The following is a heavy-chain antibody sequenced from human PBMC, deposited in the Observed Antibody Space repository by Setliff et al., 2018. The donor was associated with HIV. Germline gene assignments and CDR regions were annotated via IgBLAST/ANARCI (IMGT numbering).Heavy chain of an antibody. Sequence: SETLSLTCAVYGGSFSGYYWSWIRQPPGKGLEWIGEINHSGSTIYSPSLKSRVTISVDTSKNQFSLKLSSVTAADTAVYYCARGVGGTGNDAFDNWGQGTMVTVSS. D-gene: IGHD1-1*01. CDR3: ARGVGGTGNDAFDN. V-gene: IGHV4-34*01. CDR2: INHSGST. CDR1: GGSFSGYY. J-gene: IGHJ3*02.